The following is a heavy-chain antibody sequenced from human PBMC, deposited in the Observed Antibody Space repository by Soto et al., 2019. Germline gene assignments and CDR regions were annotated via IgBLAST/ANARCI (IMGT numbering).Heavy chain of an antibody. V-gene: IGHV3-11*05. J-gene: IGHJ4*02. CDR2: ISSSTSHT. Sequence: SLRLSCAVSGFTFSDYYMTWIRQAPGKGLEWVSYISSSTSHTNYADSVKGRFTISRDNAKNSLFLQMNSLRAEDTAVYYCARGRGAAADYFDFWGQGTLAT. CDR3: ARGRGAAADYFDF. D-gene: IGHD6-13*01. CDR1: GFTFSDYY.